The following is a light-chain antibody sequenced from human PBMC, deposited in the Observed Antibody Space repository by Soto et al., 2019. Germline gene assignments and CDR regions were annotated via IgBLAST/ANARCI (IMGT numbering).Light chain of an antibody. Sequence: DIQMTQSPSTLSAFVGGRVTITCRASQSISTWLAWYQQKPGKAPKLLIYKTSSLESEVPSRFSGSGSGIEFTLTISSLQPDDLATYYCQQYNSYPYTFGRGNNLDIK. CDR3: QQYNSYPYT. CDR2: KTS. V-gene: IGKV1-5*03. CDR1: QSISTW. J-gene: IGKJ2*01.